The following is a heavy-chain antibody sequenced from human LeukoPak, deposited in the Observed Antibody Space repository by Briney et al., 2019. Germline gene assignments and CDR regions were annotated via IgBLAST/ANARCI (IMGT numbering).Heavy chain of an antibody. CDR3: ARDGDYGDLYYYYGMDV. CDR1: GFTLSSYW. J-gene: IGHJ6*02. D-gene: IGHD4-17*01. CDR2: IKEDGSDK. Sequence: PGGSLRLSCAASGFTLSSYWMSWVRQAPGKGLEWVANIKEDGSDKYYVASVEGRFTISRDNAKNLLYLQMNSLRVEDTAVYYCARDGDYGDLYYYYGMDVWGQGTTVTVSS. V-gene: IGHV3-7*01.